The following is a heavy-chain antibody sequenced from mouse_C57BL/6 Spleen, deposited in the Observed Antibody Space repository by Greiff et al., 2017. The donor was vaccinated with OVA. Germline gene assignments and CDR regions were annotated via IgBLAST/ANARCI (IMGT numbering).Heavy chain of an antibody. CDR2: INPSTGGT. Sequence: VQLKQSGPELVKPGASVKISCKASGYSFTGYYMHWVKQSSEKSLEWIGEINPSTGGTSYNQKFKGKATLTVDKSSSTAYMQLKSLTSEDSAVYYCARRLDGYYAMDYWGQGTSVTVSS. CDR3: ARRLDGYYAMDY. CDR1: GYSFTGYY. D-gene: IGHD2-3*01. J-gene: IGHJ4*01. V-gene: IGHV1-43*01.